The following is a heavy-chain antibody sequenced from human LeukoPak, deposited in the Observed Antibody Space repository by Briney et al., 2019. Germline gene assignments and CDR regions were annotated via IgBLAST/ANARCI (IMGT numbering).Heavy chain of an antibody. V-gene: IGHV1-8*01. CDR3: ARKSRPYYDFWSAPRMKPGGMDV. Sequence: GASVKVSCKASGYTFTSYDINWVRQATGQGLEWMGWMNPNSGNTGYAQKFQGRVTMTRNTSISTAYMELSSLRSEDTAVYYCARKSRPYYDFWSAPRMKPGGMDVWGQGTTVTVSS. CDR1: GYTFTSYD. J-gene: IGHJ6*02. CDR2: MNPNSGNT. D-gene: IGHD3-3*01.